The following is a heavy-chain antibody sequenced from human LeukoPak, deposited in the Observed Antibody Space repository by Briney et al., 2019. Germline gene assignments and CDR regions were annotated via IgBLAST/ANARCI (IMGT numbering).Heavy chain of an antibody. V-gene: IGHV3-33*01. CDR3: ARDLEYCSSTSCSWPNWFDP. CDR2: IWYDGSNK. D-gene: IGHD2-2*01. J-gene: IGHJ5*02. CDR1: GFTFSSYG. Sequence: GGSLRLSCAASGFTFSSYGMHWVRQAPGKGLEWVAVIWYDGSNKYYADSVKGRFTISRDNSKNTLYLQMNSLRAEDTAVYYCARDLEYCSSTSCSWPNWFDPWGQGTLVTVSS.